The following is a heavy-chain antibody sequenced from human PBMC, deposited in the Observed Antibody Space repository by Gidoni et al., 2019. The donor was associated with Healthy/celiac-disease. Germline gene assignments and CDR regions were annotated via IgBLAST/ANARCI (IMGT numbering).Heavy chain of an antibody. CDR2: IKQDGSEK. V-gene: IGHV3-7*03. D-gene: IGHD3-10*01. CDR3: ARDLSFRGPYGGVDY. CDR1: GFTFSSYW. Sequence: EVQLVESGGGLVQPGGSLRLSCAASGFTFSSYWMSWVRQAPGKGLEWVANIKQDGSEKYYVDSVKGRFTISRDNAKNSLYLQMNSLRAEDTAVYYCARDLSFRGPYGGVDYWGQGTLVTVSS. J-gene: IGHJ4*02.